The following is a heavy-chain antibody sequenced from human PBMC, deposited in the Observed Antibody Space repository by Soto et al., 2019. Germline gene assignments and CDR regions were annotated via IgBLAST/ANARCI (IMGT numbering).Heavy chain of an antibody. CDR1: GYTFTGYA. J-gene: IGHJ4*02. Sequence: QVQLVQSGAEEKKPGASVKVSCKASGYTFTGYAMHWVRQAPGQRLEWMGWINAGNGNTKYSQKIQGRVTITRDTSASKAEMELSSLRSEDTAVYYCARAVAVPADFDYWGQGTLVTVSS. CDR3: ARAVAVPADFDY. V-gene: IGHV1-3*05. D-gene: IGHD6-19*01. CDR2: INAGNGNT.